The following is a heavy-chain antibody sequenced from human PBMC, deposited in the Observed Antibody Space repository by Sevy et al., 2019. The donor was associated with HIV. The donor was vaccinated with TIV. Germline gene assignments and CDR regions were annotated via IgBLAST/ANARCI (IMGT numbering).Heavy chain of an antibody. J-gene: IGHJ4*02. CDR1: GGSISSGGYS. D-gene: IGHD3-22*01. CDR2: IYHSGST. Sequence: SETLSLTCAVSGGSISSGGYSWSWIRQPPGKGLEWIGYIYHSGSTYYNPSLKSRVTISVDRSKNQFSLKLSSVTAADTAVYYCAIGSPHRYYYDSSGYSHPFDYWGQGSLVTVSS. CDR3: AIGSPHRYYYDSSGYSHPFDY. V-gene: IGHV4-30-2*01.